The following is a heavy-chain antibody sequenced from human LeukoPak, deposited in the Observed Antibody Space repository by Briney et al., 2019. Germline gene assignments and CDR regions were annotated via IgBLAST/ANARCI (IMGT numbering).Heavy chain of an antibody. J-gene: IGHJ6*03. Sequence: GGSLRLSCAASGFTFSSYAMSWVRQAPGKGREWVSAISGSGVSTYYADSVKGRFTISRDNSKNTLYLQMNSLRAEDTAVYYCAKCGFVVVPAAILQNYYYYMDVWGKGTTVTVSS. CDR3: AKCGFVVVPAAILQNYYYYMDV. CDR1: GFTFSSYA. V-gene: IGHV3-23*01. D-gene: IGHD2-2*01. CDR2: ISGSGVST.